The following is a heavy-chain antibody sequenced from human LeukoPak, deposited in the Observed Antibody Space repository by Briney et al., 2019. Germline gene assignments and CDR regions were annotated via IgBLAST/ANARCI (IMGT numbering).Heavy chain of an antibody. V-gene: IGHV1-18*01. J-gene: IGHJ4*02. CDR3: ASHTGGPEDY. D-gene: IGHD1-14*01. CDR2: ISNFNHNT. CDR1: GYTFTRYS. Sequence: ASVKVSCKATGYTFTRYSIGWVRQAPGQGFEWMGWISNFNHNTNYAQKFQGRVTMTTDTSTTTAYLEMRSLTSDDTAVYYCASHTGGPEDYWGQGTLVTVSS.